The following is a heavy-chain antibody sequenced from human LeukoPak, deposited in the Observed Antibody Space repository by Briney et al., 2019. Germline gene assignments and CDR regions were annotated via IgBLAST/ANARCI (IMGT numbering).Heavy chain of an antibody. CDR1: GYSISSGYC. Sequence: SETLSLTCTVSGYSISSGYCWGWIRQPPGKGLEWIGSIYHSGRTYYNPSLKSRVTISLDTSKNQFSLRLSSVTAADTAVYYCARDRIAVSDPPNWFDPWGQGTLVIVSS. V-gene: IGHV4-38-2*02. CDR3: ARDRIAVSDPPNWFDP. D-gene: IGHD6-19*01. CDR2: IYHSGRT. J-gene: IGHJ5*02.